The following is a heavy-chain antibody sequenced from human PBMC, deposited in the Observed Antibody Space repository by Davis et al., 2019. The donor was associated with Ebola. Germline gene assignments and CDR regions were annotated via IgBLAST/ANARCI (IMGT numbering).Heavy chain of an antibody. J-gene: IGHJ5*02. CDR3: ARANPYCTNGVCYAGGDWFDP. V-gene: IGHV3-30*04. D-gene: IGHD2-8*01. CDR2: ISYNGSNK. CDR1: GFTFSSYA. Sequence: GESLKISCAASGFTFSSYAMSWVRQAPGKGLEWVAVISYNGSNKYYADSVKGRFTISRDNSKNTLYLQMNSLRAEDTAVYYCARANPYCTNGVCYAGGDWFDPWGQGTLVTVSS.